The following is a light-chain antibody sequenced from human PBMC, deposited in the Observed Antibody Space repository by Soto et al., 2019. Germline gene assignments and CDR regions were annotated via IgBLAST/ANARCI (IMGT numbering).Light chain of an antibody. CDR1: QSVLYSSNNKNY. J-gene: IGKJ1*01. CDR3: QQSYSTPVT. V-gene: IGKV4-1*01. CDR2: WAS. Sequence: DIVMTQSPDSLAVSLGERATINCKSSQSVLYSSNNKNYLAWYQQKPGQPPKLLIYWASTRESGVPDRFSGSGSGTDFTLTISSLQAEDVAVYYCQQSYSTPVTFGQGTMVEIK.